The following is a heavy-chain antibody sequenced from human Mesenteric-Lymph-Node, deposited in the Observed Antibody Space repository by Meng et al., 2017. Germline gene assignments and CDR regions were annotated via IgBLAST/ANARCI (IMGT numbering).Heavy chain of an antibody. J-gene: IGHJ3*02. Sequence: GESLKISCAASGFTFTNYAMNWVRQAPGRGLEWVSSITGSGSSTYYADSVKGRFTISRDNSKNTLYLQMNSLRAEDTAVYYCAKPYGSGSYGDAFDIWGQGTMVTVSS. D-gene: IGHD3-10*01. CDR2: ITGSGSST. CDR1: GFTFTNYA. V-gene: IGHV3-23*01. CDR3: AKPYGSGSYGDAFDI.